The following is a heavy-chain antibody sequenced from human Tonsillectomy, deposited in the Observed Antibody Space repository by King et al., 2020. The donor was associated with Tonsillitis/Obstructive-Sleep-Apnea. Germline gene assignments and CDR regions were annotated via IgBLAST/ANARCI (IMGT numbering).Heavy chain of an antibody. CDR3: ARTMYYDFWSGYLANDAFDI. D-gene: IGHD3-3*01. V-gene: IGHV3-33*01. J-gene: IGHJ3*02. CDR2: IWYDGSNK. CDR1: GFTFSSYG. Sequence: VQLVESGGGVVQPGRSLRLSCAASGFTFSSYGMHWVRQAPGKGLEWVAVIWYDGSNKYNADSVRGRFTISRDNSKNTLYLQMNSLRAEDTAVYYCARTMYYDFWSGYLANDAFDIWGQGTMVTVSS.